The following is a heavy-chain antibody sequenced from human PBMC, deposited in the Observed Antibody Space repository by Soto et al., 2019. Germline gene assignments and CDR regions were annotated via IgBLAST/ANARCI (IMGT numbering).Heavy chain of an antibody. Sequence: EVQLMESGGGLVQPGGSLRLSCVASGYTFSSYWMHWVHQAPGMGLVWVSRINLDGTTTTYADSVKGRFTISRDNAKNTLYLQMNSLGVEDTAVYYCAREGNNPTDWGLGTLVTVSS. CDR3: AREGNNPTD. CDR1: GYTFSSYW. V-gene: IGHV3-74*01. D-gene: IGHD1-20*01. CDR2: INLDGTTT. J-gene: IGHJ4*02.